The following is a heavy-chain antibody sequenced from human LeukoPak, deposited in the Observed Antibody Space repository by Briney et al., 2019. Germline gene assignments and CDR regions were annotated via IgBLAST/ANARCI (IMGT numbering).Heavy chain of an antibody. CDR3: AKEGDYDFYYGMDV. CDR2: IWYDGSNK. V-gene: IGHV3-33*06. Sequence: GRSLRLSCAASGFTFSSYGMHWVRQAPGKGLEWVAVIWYDGSNKYYADSVKGRFTISRDNSKNTLYLQMYSLRAEDTAVYYCAKEGDYDFYYGMDVWGQGTTVTVSS. CDR1: GFTFSSYG. D-gene: IGHD5-12*01. J-gene: IGHJ6*02.